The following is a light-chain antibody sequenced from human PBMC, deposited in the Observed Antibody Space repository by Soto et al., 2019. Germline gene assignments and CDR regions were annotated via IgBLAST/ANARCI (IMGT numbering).Light chain of an antibody. CDR3: QQYNNWPSLT. CDR1: QSVSSY. Sequence: LPPSPATLSLSPGERATLSCRSSQSVSSYLAGYQQKPGQAPRLLIYGASTRATGIPARFSGSGSGTEFTLTISSLQSEDFAVYYCQQYNNWPSLTFGQGTKV. CDR2: GAS. J-gene: IGKJ4*01. V-gene: IGKV3-15*01.